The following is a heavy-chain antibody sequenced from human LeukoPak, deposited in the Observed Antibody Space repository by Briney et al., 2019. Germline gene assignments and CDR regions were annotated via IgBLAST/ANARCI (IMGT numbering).Heavy chain of an antibody. D-gene: IGHD5-12*01. J-gene: IGHJ4*02. Sequence: ASVKVSCKASGYTFTSYGISWVRQAPGQGLEWMGWISTYNGNTNYAQKLQGRVTMTTDTSTSTAYMELRSLTIDAKAVYYCARGVPDRGYRGYDWGQGTLVTVSS. V-gene: IGHV1-18*01. CDR2: ISTYNGNT. CDR1: GYTFTSYG. CDR3: ARGVPDRGYRGYD.